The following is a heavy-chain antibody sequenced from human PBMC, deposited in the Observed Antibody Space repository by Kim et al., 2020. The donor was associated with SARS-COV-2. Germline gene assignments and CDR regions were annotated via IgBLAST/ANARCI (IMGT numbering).Heavy chain of an antibody. Sequence: RFTISRDNAKNSLYLQMNSLRAEDTAVYYCARDSPAETWYYDFWSGYYRYWGQGTMVTVSS. D-gene: IGHD3-3*01. CDR3: ARDSPAETWYYDFWSGYYRY. V-gene: IGHV3-11*06. J-gene: IGHJ3*01.